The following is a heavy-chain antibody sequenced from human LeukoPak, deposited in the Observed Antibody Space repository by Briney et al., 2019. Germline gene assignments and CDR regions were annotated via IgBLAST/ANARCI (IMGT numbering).Heavy chain of an antibody. Sequence: ASVKVSCKASGYTFTSYGISWVRQAPGQALEWMGWISAYNGNTNYAQKLQGRVTMTTDTSTSTAYMELRSLRSDDTAVYYCARAVRKIAVAGTRYYYGMDVWGQGTTVTVSS. D-gene: IGHD6-19*01. CDR1: GYTFTSYG. J-gene: IGHJ6*02. CDR2: ISAYNGNT. V-gene: IGHV1-18*01. CDR3: ARAVRKIAVAGTRYYYGMDV.